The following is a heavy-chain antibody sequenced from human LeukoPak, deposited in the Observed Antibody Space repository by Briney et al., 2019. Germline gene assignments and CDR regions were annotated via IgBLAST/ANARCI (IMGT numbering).Heavy chain of an antibody. CDR2: INPSGGST. J-gene: IGHJ4*02. CDR1: GYTFTNYY. V-gene: IGHV1-46*01. CDR3: ARDEGGDYGDYSPYFDY. Sequence: ASVKVSCKASGYTFTNYYIHWVRQAPGQGLEGMGIINPSGGSTAYAQKFQGRVTMTSDTSTSTVYMEPSSLRSEDTAVYYCARDEGGDYGDYSPYFDYWGQGTLVTVSS. D-gene: IGHD4-17*01.